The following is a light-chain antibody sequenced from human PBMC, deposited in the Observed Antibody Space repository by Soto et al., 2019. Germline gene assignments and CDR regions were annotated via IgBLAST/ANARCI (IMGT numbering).Light chain of an antibody. CDR3: QQYGSSPLWT. J-gene: IGKJ1*01. V-gene: IGKV3-20*01. CDR1: QSVSSAT. Sequence: IVLTQSPGTLSLSPVERATLSCSPIQSVSSATCAWCQQKPAEAARLLIYGASSRATGIPDRFSGSGSGTDFTLTISRLEPEDFAVYYCQQYGSSPLWTFGQGTKVDI. CDR2: GAS.